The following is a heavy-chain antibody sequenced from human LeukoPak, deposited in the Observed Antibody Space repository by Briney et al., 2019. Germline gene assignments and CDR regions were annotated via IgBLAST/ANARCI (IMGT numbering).Heavy chain of an antibody. CDR1: GYTFTGYY. V-gene: IGHV1-2*02. CDR3: AREGIPGYYYYLDV. J-gene: IGHJ6*03. CDR2: INPKSGGT. D-gene: IGHD5-18*01. Sequence: ASVKVSCKASGYTFTGYYMHWVRQAPGQGLEWMGWINPKSGGTNYAQKFQGRVTMTRDTSISTAYMELSRLRSDDTAVYYCAREGIPGYYYYLDVWGKGTTVTVSS.